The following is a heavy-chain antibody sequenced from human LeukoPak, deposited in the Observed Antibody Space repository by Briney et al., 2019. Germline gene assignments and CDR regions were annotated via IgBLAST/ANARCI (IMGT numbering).Heavy chain of an antibody. D-gene: IGHD2-8*01. Sequence: PGGSLRLSCAASGFTFSSYSMNWVRQAPGKGLEWVSAISGSGGSTYYADSVKGRFTISRDNSKNTLYLQMNSLRAEDTAVYYCAKASMDIVLMVYAWGQGTLVTVSS. CDR1: GFTFSSYS. CDR2: ISGSGGST. V-gene: IGHV3-23*01. J-gene: IGHJ5*02. CDR3: AKASMDIVLMVYA.